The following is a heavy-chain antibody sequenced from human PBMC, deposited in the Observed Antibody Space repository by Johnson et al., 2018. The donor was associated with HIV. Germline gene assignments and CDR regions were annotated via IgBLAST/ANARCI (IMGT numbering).Heavy chain of an antibody. V-gene: IGHV3-66*01. CDR1: GFTVSRNY. J-gene: IGHJ3*02. Sequence: EVQLVESGGGLVQPGGSLRLSCAASGFTVSRNYMSWVRQAPGKGLEWVSVIYSGGTTYHADSVKGRFTISRDNSKNTLYLQMNSLRAEDTAVYYCATKGITVTTARAFDIWGQGTMVTVSS. D-gene: IGHD4-11*01. CDR2: IYSGGTT. CDR3: ATKGITVTTARAFDI.